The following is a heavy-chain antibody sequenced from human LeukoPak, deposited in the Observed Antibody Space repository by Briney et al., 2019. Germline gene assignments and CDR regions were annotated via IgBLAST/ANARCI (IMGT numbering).Heavy chain of an antibody. J-gene: IGHJ4*02. CDR2: ISGSGDST. Sequence: GGSLRLSCAASGFTFSSYAMSWVRQAPGKGLEWVSSISGSGDSTYYADSVKGRFTISRDNSKNTLYLQMNSLRAEDTAVYYCATRGLRVVIVDYWGQGTLVTVSS. CDR1: GFTFSSYA. D-gene: IGHD3-3*01. V-gene: IGHV3-23*01. CDR3: ATRGLRVVIVDY.